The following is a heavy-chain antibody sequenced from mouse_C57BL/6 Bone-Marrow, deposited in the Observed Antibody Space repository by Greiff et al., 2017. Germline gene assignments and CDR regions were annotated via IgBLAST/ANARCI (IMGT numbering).Heavy chain of an antibody. J-gene: IGHJ3*01. CDR1: GYTFTSYG. CDR3: ARETAQARAWFAY. D-gene: IGHD3-2*02. V-gene: IGHV1-81*01. CDR2: IYPRSGNT. Sequence: QVPLQQSGAELARPGASVKLSCKASGYTFTSYGISWVKQRTGQGLEWIGEIYPRSGNTYYNEKFKGKATLTADKSSSTAYMELRSLTSEDSAVYFCARETAQARAWFAYWGQGTLVTVSA.